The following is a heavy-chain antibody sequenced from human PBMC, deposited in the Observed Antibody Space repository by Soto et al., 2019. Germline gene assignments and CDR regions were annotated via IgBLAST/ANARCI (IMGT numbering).Heavy chain of an antibody. D-gene: IGHD6-6*01. J-gene: IGHJ6*02. CDR1: GVSFSISA. Sequence: GGSMKLSCAACGVSFSISAMHWVRQATGKGLEWVAVISYDGSNKYYADSVKGRFTISRDNSKNTLYLQMNSLRAEDTAGYYCARDGSSSQSLPLYYYYYYGMDAWGQGTTVTLSS. CDR3: ARDGSSSQSLPLYYYYYYGMDA. CDR2: ISYDGSNK. V-gene: IGHV3-30-3*01.